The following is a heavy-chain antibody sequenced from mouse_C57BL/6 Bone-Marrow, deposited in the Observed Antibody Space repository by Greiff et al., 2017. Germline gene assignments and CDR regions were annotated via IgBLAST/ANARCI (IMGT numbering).Heavy chain of an antibody. CDR2: IDPETGGT. CDR1: GYTFTDYE. Sequence: QVQLQQSGAELVRPGASVTLSCKASGYTFTDYEMHWVKQTPVHGLEWIGAIDPETGGTAYNQKFKGKAILTADKSSSTAYMELRSLTSEDSAGYYCTMYYDYEYWYFDVGGTGTTVTVSS. CDR3: TMYYDYEYWYFDV. J-gene: IGHJ1*03. D-gene: IGHD2-4*01. V-gene: IGHV1-15*01.